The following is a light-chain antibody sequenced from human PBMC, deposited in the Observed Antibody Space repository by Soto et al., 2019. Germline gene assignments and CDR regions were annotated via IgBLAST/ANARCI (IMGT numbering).Light chain of an antibody. CDR2: DAS. CDR3: QQRSNWPPGMYT. Sequence: EIVLTQSPATLSLSPGERATLSCRASQSVSSYLAWYQKKPGQAPRLLIYDASNRATGIPARFSGSRSGTDFNLTISSLEPEDFAVYYCQQRSNWPPGMYTFGQGTKLEIK. J-gene: IGKJ2*01. V-gene: IGKV3-11*01. CDR1: QSVSSY.